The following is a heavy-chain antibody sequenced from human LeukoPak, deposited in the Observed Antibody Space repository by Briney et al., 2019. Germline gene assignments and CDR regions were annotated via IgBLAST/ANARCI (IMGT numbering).Heavy chain of an antibody. CDR1: GFTFSSYS. CDR3: ARETPFASRPFDY. Sequence: GGSLRLSCAASGFTFSSYSMNWVRQAPGKGREWVSSISSSSSSYIYYADSVKGRFTISRDNAKNSLYLQMNSLRAEDTAVYYCARETPFASRPFDYWGQGTLVTVSS. V-gene: IGHV3-21*01. J-gene: IGHJ4*02. D-gene: IGHD2-21*01. CDR2: ISSSSSSYI.